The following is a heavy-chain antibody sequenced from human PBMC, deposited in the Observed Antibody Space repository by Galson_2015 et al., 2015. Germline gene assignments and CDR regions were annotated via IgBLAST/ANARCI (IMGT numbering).Heavy chain of an antibody. CDR3: ARGNGSGVYYYYGMDV. D-gene: IGHD3-10*01. J-gene: IGHJ6*02. V-gene: IGHV4-59*01. CDR2: IYYSGST. CDR1: GGSISSYY. Sequence: SETLSLTCTVSGGSISSYYWSWIRQPPGKGLEWIGYIYYSGSTNYNPSLKSRVTISVDTSKNQFSLKLSSVTAADTAVYYCARGNGSGVYYYYGMDVWGQGTTVTVSS.